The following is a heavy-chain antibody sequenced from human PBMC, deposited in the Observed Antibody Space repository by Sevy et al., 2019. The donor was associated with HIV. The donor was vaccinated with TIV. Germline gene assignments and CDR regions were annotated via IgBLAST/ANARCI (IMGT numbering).Heavy chain of an antibody. J-gene: IGHJ6*02. D-gene: IGHD2-8*02. CDR1: GYTFTSYD. Sequence: ASVKVSCKTSGYTFTSYDIHWVRQATGQGLEWMGWMSAKSGNTGYAQKFQGRVTMTRDTSISTAYMELSSLRSEDTAVYYCAGWWCTSYYYYYALDVWGQGTTVTVSS. CDR2: MSAKSGNT. CDR3: AGWWCTSYYYYYALDV. V-gene: IGHV1-8*01.